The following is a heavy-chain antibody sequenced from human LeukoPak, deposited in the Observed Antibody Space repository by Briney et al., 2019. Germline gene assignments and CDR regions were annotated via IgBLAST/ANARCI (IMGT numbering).Heavy chain of an antibody. J-gene: IGHJ5*02. Sequence: GGSLRLSCAASGFTLSDYWMHWVRQAPGKGLVWVSRINSDGSSTRYADSVKGRFTIYRDNAKNTLYLQMNSLRAEDTAVYYCARGSDRVAVAGLNWFDPWGQGTLVTVSS. D-gene: IGHD6-19*01. CDR3: ARGSDRVAVAGLNWFDP. V-gene: IGHV3-74*01. CDR1: GFTLSDYW. CDR2: INSDGSST.